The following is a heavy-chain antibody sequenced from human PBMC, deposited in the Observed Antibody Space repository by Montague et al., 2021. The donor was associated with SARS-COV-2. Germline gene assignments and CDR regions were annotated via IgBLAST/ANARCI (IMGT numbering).Heavy chain of an antibody. D-gene: IGHD6-13*01. CDR3: VRGIEAAGSYDY. J-gene: IGHJ4*02. CDR1: GDSVSSNSAT. V-gene: IGHV6-1*01. Sequence: CAISGDSVSSNSATWNWIRQSPSRGLEWLGRTYYRSMWKSDYARSVKSQIAINPDTSKNQFSLQLSSVTPEDTALYYCVRGIEAAGSYDYWGQGTLVTVSS. CDR2: TYYRSMWKS.